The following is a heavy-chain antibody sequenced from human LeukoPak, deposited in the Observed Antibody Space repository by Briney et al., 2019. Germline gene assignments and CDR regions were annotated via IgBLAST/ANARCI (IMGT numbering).Heavy chain of an antibody. CDR2: IGRAGDA. Sequence: GGSLRLSCAAAGFTFNAYDMHWFRQATGKGLEWVSYIGRAGDAYYAGSVRGRFTISREDATNSLFLQMNSLGVGDTAVYYCARDSSGWGLAVWGQGTSVTVSS. J-gene: IGHJ6*02. CDR3: ARDSSGWGLAV. V-gene: IGHV3-13*04. D-gene: IGHD6-19*01. CDR1: GFTFNAYD.